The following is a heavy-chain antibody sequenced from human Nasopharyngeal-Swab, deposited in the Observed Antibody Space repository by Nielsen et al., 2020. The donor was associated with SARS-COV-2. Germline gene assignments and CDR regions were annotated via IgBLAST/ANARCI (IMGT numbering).Heavy chain of an antibody. CDR2: MNPNSGNT. CDR1: GYTFTSYD. Sequence: ASVKVSCKASGYTFTSYDINWVRQATGQGLEWVGWMNPNSGNTGYAQKFQGRVTMTRNTSISTAYMELSSLRSEDTAVYYCARAGKIQLWFNSLYYFDYWGQGTLVTVSS. V-gene: IGHV1-8*01. D-gene: IGHD5-18*01. J-gene: IGHJ4*02. CDR3: ARAGKIQLWFNSLYYFDY.